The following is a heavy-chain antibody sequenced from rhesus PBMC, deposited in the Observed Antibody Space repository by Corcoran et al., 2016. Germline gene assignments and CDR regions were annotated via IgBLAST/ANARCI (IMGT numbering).Heavy chain of an antibody. Sequence: QVQLQASGPGLGKPSETLSLTCSVSGGSISSNYWIWIREPPGKGLEWIGYIDGRSGSTYYNPSLKSRVTSSTDTSKNQFSLKLSSVTAADTAVYYCARDGAFTGSGCVCDY. CDR1: GGSISSNY. V-gene: IGHV4-165*01. J-gene: IGHJ4*01. CDR3: ARDGAFTGSGCVCDY. CDR2: IDGRSGST. D-gene: IGHD2-21*01.